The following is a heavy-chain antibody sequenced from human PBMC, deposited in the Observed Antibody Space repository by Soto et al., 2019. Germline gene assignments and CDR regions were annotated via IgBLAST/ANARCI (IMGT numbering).Heavy chain of an antibody. V-gene: IGHV4-34*01. CDR3: ARWSYDSSGYYYFDY. D-gene: IGHD3-22*01. Sequence: SETLSLTCAVYGGSFSGYYWSWIRQPPGKGLEWIGEINHSGSTNYNPSLKSRVTISVDTSKNQFSLKLSSVTAADTAVYYCARWSYDSSGYYYFDYWGQGTLVTVSS. CDR1: GGSFSGYY. CDR2: INHSGST. J-gene: IGHJ4*02.